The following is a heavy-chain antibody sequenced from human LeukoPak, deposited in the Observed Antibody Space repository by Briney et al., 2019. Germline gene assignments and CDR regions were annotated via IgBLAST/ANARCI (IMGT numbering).Heavy chain of an antibody. Sequence: GGSLRLSCAAPGFTVSSNYMSWVRQAPGKGLEWVSVIYSGGSTYYADSVKGRFTISRDNSKNTLYLQMNSLRAEDTAVYYCAKITDRNWFDPWGQGTLVTVSS. CDR2: IYSGGST. V-gene: IGHV3-53*01. D-gene: IGHD5-24*01. J-gene: IGHJ5*02. CDR3: AKITDRNWFDP. CDR1: GFTVSSNY.